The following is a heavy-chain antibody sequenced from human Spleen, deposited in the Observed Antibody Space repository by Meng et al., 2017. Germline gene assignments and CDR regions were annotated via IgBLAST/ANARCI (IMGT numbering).Heavy chain of an antibody. CDR3: SRDRTPTLRAVYFQH. V-gene: IGHV3-7*01. CDR2: IKEHGSGT. Sequence: GESLKISCAGSGFTFGGTWMSWLRPAPGKGLGWVANIKEHGSGTDYVDSVKGRFTISRDNAKNSSYLQMNSLRAEDTAVYYCSRDRTPTLRAVYFQHWGQGTLVTVSS. D-gene: IGHD4-17*01. J-gene: IGHJ1*01. CDR1: GFTFGGTW.